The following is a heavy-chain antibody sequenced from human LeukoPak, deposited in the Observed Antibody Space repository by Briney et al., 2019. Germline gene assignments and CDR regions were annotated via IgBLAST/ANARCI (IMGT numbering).Heavy chain of an antibody. CDR3: AKNGAYSGYDYIDY. Sequence: QPGGSLRLSCAASGFTFSSYAMSWVRQAPGKGLEWVSDITGSGDDTDYADSVKGRFTVSRDNSRNTLYLQINSLRVEDTAVYYCAKNGAYSGYDYIDYWGQGTLVTVSS. J-gene: IGHJ4*02. V-gene: IGHV3-23*01. CDR1: GFTFSSYA. CDR2: ITGSGDDT. D-gene: IGHD5-12*01.